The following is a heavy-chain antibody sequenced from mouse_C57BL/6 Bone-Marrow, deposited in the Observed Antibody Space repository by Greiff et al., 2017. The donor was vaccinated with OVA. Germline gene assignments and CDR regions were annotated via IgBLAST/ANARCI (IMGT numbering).Heavy chain of an antibody. CDR2: IWWDDDK. V-gene: IGHV8-8*01. CDR1: GFSLSTFGMG. J-gene: IGHJ2*01. D-gene: IGHD1-1*01. CDR3: ARIVYGSSYHFDY. Sequence: QVTLKESGPGILQPSQTLSLTCSFSGFSLSTFGMGVGWIRQPSGKGLEWLAHIWWDDDKYYNPALKSRLTLSKDTSKNQVFLTIANVVTADTATYYCARIVYGSSYHFDYWGQGTTLTVSS.